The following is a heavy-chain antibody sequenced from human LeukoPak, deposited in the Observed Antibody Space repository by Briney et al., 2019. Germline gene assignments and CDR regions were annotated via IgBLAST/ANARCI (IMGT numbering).Heavy chain of an antibody. CDR3: AQETAHDFWSGTSHWFDP. CDR2: INPNSGGT. V-gene: IGHV1-2*02. Sequence: ASVKVSCKASGYTFTSYGISWVRQAPGQGLEWMGWINPNSGGTNYAQKFQGRVTMTRDTSISTAYMELSRLRSDDTAVYYCAQETAHDFWSGTSHWFDPWGQGTLVTVSS. CDR1: GYTFTSYG. J-gene: IGHJ5*02. D-gene: IGHD3-3*01.